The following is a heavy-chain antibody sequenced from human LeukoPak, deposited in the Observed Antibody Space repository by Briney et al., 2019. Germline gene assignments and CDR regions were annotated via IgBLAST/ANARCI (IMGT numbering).Heavy chain of an antibody. J-gene: IGHJ4*02. Sequence: GGSLRLSCAASGFSFSSYGMHWVRQAPGKGLEWVAVVSYDGSNKYYADSVKGRLTISRDNSKNTLYLQMNSLRPEDTAVYYCARDISVVTAGARYFDYWGQGTLVTVSS. CDR2: VSYDGSNK. V-gene: IGHV3-30*03. CDR1: GFSFSSYG. CDR3: ARDISVVTAGARYFDY. D-gene: IGHD4/OR15-4a*01.